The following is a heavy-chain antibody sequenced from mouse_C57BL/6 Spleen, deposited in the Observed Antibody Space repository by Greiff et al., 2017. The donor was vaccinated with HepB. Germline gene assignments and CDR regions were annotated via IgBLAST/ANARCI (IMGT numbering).Heavy chain of an antibody. CDR3: ARRRVYYYGSSYDWYFDV. CDR2: IYPRDGST. D-gene: IGHD1-1*01. J-gene: IGHJ1*03. Sequence: QVQLQQSDAELVKPGASVKISCKVSGYTFTDHTIHWMKQRPEQGLEWIGYIYPRDGSTKYNEKFKGKATLTADKSSSTAYMQLNSLTSEDSAVYFCARRRVYYYGSSYDWYFDVWGTGSTVTVSS. CDR1: GYTFTDHT. V-gene: IGHV1-78*01.